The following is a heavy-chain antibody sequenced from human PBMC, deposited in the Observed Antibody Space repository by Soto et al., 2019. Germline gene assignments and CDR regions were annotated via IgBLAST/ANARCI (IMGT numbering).Heavy chain of an antibody. Sequence: QVQLVQSGAEVKKPGSSVKVSCKASGGTFGSYAISWVRQAPGQGLEWMGGIIPIFGTANYAQKFQGRVTITADEHMSTAYMELSSLRSEDTAVYYCARGRGDCSSTSCYPNYYYYGMDVWGQGTTVTVSS. V-gene: IGHV1-69*01. CDR1: GGTFGSYA. CDR3: ARGRGDCSSTSCYPNYYYYGMDV. J-gene: IGHJ6*02. D-gene: IGHD2-2*01. CDR2: IIPIFGTA.